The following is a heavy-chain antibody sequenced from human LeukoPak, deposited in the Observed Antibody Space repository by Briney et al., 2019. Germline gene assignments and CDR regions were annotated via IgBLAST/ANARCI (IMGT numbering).Heavy chain of an antibody. Sequence: PSETLSLTCTVSGGSISSYYWGWIRQPPGKGLEWIGYTYYSGSTNYNPSLKSRVTISVDTSKNQFSLKLSSVTAADTAVYYCARDLVGYCSSTSCYNLEGMDVWGKGTTVTVSS. V-gene: IGHV4-59*01. D-gene: IGHD2-2*02. J-gene: IGHJ6*04. CDR1: GGSISSYY. CDR2: TYYSGST. CDR3: ARDLVGYCSSTSCYNLEGMDV.